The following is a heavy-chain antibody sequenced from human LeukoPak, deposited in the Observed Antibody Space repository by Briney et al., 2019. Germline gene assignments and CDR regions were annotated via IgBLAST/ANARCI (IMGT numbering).Heavy chain of an antibody. D-gene: IGHD2-15*01. CDR2: IYHSGST. Sequence: PSETLSLTCAVSGGSISSSNWWSWVRQPPGKGLEWIGEIYHSGSTNYNPSLKSRVTISVDKSKNQFSLKLSSVTAADPSVYYCASDPSTYCSGRSCYPTDWFDPWGQGTLVTVSS. V-gene: IGHV4-4*02. CDR1: GGSISSSNW. CDR3: ASDPSTYCSGRSCYPTDWFDP. J-gene: IGHJ5*02.